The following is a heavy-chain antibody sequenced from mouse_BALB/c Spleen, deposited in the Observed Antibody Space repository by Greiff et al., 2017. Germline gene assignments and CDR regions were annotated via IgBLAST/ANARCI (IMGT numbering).Heavy chain of an antibody. Sequence: QVQLQQSGAELVKPGASVKLSCKASGYTFTSYWMHWVKQRPGQGLEWIGEIYPGDGDTNYNGKFKGKATLTADKSSSTAYMQLSSLTSEDSAVYFCARGENGSKPAYWGQGTLVTVSA. CDR3: ARGENGSKPAY. CDR1: GYTFTSYW. J-gene: IGHJ3*01. CDR2: IYPGDGDT. V-gene: IGHV1-53*01. D-gene: IGHD2-2*01.